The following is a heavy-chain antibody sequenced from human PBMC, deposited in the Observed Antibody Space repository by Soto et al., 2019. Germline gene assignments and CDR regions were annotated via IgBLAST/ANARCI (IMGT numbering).Heavy chain of an antibody. J-gene: IGHJ6*02. Sequence: SVKVSCKASGYSFTDYHIHWVRQAPVQGLEWLGRINPKSGGTSTAQKFQGWVTMTTDTSISTASMELTRLTSDDTAIYYCARGDSTDCSNGVCSFFYNHDMDVWGQGTTVTVSS. CDR2: INPKSGGT. D-gene: IGHD2-8*01. CDR3: ARGDSTDCSNGVCSFFYNHDMDV. CDR1: GYSFTDYH. V-gene: IGHV1-2*04.